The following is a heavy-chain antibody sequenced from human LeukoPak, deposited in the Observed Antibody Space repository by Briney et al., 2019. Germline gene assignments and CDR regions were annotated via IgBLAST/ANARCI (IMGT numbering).Heavy chain of an antibody. CDR1: GFTFSSYG. Sequence: GGSLRLSCAASGFTFSSYGMHWVRQAPGKGLEWVAAISYDGSNKYYADSVKGRFTISRDNSKNTLYLQMNSLRAEDTAVYYCAKDHYYGSGSPGFDYWGQGTLVTVSS. D-gene: IGHD3-10*01. J-gene: IGHJ4*02. CDR2: ISYDGSNK. CDR3: AKDHYYGSGSPGFDY. V-gene: IGHV3-30*18.